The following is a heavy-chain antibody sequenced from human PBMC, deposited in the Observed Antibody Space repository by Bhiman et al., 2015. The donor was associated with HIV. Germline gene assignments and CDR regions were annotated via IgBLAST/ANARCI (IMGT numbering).Heavy chain of an antibody. CDR2: IKQDGGEK. V-gene: IGHV3-7*05. J-gene: IGHJ4*02. Sequence: EVQLVESGGGLVQPGGSLTLSCAGSGFTFSSYWMSWVRQAPGKGPEWVAQIKQDGGEKYYVDSVKGRFTISRDNAENSLYLQMNSLRAEDTAVYYCARQSRATRTAFDYWGQGTLVTVSS. CDR1: GFTFSSYW. D-gene: IGHD1-26*01. CDR3: ARQSRATRTAFDY.